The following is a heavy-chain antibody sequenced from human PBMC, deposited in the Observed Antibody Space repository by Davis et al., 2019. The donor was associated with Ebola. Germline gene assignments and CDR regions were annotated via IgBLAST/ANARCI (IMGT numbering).Heavy chain of an antibody. CDR1: GFTFSSYA. Sequence: GGSLRLSCSASGFTFSSYAMHWVRQAPGKGLESVSRISTNGENTYYAESVKGRFTISRDNSKNTLYLQMDSLRVEDTALYYCARGFSVGTDWFDPWGQGTLVTVSS. CDR3: ARGFSVGTDWFDP. J-gene: IGHJ5*02. D-gene: IGHD1-1*01. V-gene: IGHV3-64*04. CDR2: ISTNGENT.